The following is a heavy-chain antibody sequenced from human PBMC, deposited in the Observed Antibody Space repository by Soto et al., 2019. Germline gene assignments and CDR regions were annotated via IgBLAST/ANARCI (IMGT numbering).Heavy chain of an antibody. Sequence: ASETLSLTCTVSGGSISSYYWSWIRQPPGKGLEWIGYIYYSGSTNYNPSLKSRVTISVDTSKNQFSLKLSSVTAADTAVYYCARGTMVRGVTGYYGGMDVRGQGTKVTGSS. CDR3: ARGTMVRGVTGYYGGMDV. J-gene: IGHJ6*02. V-gene: IGHV4-59*01. D-gene: IGHD3-10*01. CDR1: GGSISSYY. CDR2: IYYSGST.